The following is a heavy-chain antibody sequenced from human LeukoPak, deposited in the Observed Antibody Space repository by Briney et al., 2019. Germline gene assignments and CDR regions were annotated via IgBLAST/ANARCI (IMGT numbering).Heavy chain of an antibody. J-gene: IGHJ6*03. CDR1: GGTFSSYA. Sequence: SVKVSCKASGGTFSSYAISWVRQAPGQGLERMGGIIPIFGTANYAQKFQGRVTITTDESTSTAYMELSSLRSEDTAVYYCARATLVPAAIEVVPYYYMDVWGKGTTVTVSS. D-gene: IGHD2-2*01. CDR2: IIPIFGTA. CDR3: ARATLVPAAIEVVPYYYMDV. V-gene: IGHV1-69*05.